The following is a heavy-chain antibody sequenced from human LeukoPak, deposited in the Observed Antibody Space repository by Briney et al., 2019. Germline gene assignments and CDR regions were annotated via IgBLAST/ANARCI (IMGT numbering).Heavy chain of an antibody. Sequence: GGSLRLSCAASGFTFSSYSMNWVRQAPGKGLEWVSSISSSSSYIYYADSVKGRFTISRDNAKNSLYPQMNSLRAEDTAVYYCAVIGYYYDSSGLDYWGQETLVTVSS. CDR2: ISSSSSYI. V-gene: IGHV3-21*04. CDR3: AVIGYYYDSSGLDY. CDR1: GFTFSSYS. D-gene: IGHD3-22*01. J-gene: IGHJ4*02.